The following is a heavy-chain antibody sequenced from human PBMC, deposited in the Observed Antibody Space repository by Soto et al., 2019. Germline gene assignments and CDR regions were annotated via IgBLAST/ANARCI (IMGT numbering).Heavy chain of an antibody. V-gene: IGHV3-74*01. CDR1: GFTFSSYW. J-gene: IGHJ4*02. Sequence: EVQLVESGGGLVQPGGSLRLSCAASGFTFSSYWMHWVRQAPGKGLVWVSRINSDGSSTSYADSVKGRFTISRDNAKNTLHLQMNSPRAKDTAVYYSARGGLYYYDSSRYHFDYWGQGTLVTVSS. CDR3: ARGGLYYYDSSRYHFDY. D-gene: IGHD3-22*01. CDR2: INSDGSST.